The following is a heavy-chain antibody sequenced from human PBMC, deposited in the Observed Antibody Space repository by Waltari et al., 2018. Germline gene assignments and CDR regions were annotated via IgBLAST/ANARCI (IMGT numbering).Heavy chain of an antibody. J-gene: IGHJ3*02. CDR2: ISGSGGST. Sequence: EVQLVESGGGLVQPGGSLRLSCAASGFTFSSYAMSWVRQAPGKGLEWVSAISGSGGSTYYAVSVKGRFTISRDNSKNTLYMQMISLRAEDTAVYYCAKQLVYCSGGSCYPDAFDIWGQGTMVTVSS. CDR1: GFTFSSYA. D-gene: IGHD2-15*01. CDR3: AKQLVYCSGGSCYPDAFDI. V-gene: IGHV3-23*04.